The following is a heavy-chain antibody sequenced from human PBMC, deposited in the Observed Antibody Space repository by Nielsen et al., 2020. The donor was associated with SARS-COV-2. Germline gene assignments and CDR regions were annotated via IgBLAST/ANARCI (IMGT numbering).Heavy chain of an antibody. CDR2: IIPIFGTA. CDR3: ARGVGATPVDY. J-gene: IGHJ4*02. Sequence: SVKVSCKASGGTFSSYAISWVRQAPGQGLEWMGGIIPIFGTANYAQKFQGGVTMTRDTSTSTVYMELSSLRSEDTAVYYCARGVGATPVDYWGQGTLVTVSS. V-gene: IGHV1-69*05. CDR1: GGTFSSYA. D-gene: IGHD1-26*01.